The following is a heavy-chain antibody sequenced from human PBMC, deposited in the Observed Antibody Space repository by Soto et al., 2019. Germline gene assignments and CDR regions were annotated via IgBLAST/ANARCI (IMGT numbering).Heavy chain of an antibody. J-gene: IGHJ6*02. CDR2: INHSGST. CDR1: GGSFSGYY. Sequence: PSETLSLTCAVYGGSFSGYYWSWIRQPPGKGLEWIGEINHSGSTNYNPSLKSRVTISVDTSKNQFSLKLSSVTAADTAVYYCARVRITMVRGVVYYYYGMDVWGQGTTVTVSS. V-gene: IGHV4-34*01. D-gene: IGHD3-10*01. CDR3: ARVRITMVRGVVYYYYGMDV.